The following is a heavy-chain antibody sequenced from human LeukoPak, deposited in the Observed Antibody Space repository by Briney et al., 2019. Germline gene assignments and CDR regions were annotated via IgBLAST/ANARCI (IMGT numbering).Heavy chain of an antibody. CDR2: ITGNSGST. CDR3: TKARSCSSPPCPFDY. V-gene: IGHV3-9*01. Sequence: PGESLRLSCAGSGFTFDEYAMYWVRLPPGKGLEWVAGITGNSGSTGYADSVKGRFTISRDNAKNSLYLQMNSLRAEDTALYYCTKARSCSSPPCPFDYRGQGTLVTVSS. J-gene: IGHJ4*02. D-gene: IGHD2-2*01. CDR1: GFTFDEYA.